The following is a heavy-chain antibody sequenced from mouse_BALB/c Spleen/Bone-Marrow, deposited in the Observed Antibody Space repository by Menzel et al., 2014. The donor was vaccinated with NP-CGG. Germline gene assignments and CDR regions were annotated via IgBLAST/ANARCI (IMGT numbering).Heavy chain of an antibody. V-gene: IGHV2-6-7*01. CDR2: IWGDGST. CDR3: ARDSFLITRALDY. J-gene: IGHJ4*01. D-gene: IGHD2-4*01. Sequence: QVQLKQSGRGLVAPSQSLSITCTVSGFSLTGYGVSWVRQPPGKGLEWLGMIWGDGSTDYNSALKSRLSISKYNSKSQVFLKNNSLQTDDTAVYYCARDSFLITRALDYWGQGTSVTVSS. CDR1: GFSLTGYG.